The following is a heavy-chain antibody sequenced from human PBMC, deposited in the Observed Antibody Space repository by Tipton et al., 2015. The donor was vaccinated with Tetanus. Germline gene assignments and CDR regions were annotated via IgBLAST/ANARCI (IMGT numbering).Heavy chain of an antibody. V-gene: IGHV3-53*01. CDR1: GFGVSRKY. J-gene: IGHJ4*02. CDR2: TYGDGST. D-gene: IGHD4-17*01. Sequence: SLRLSCAASGFGVSRKYMTWVRQAPGKGLEWVSLTYGDGSTYYADSVKGRFTISRDNSKNTLYLQMSSLRREDTAVYYCASSTVTRWGPGTLVTVSS. CDR3: ASSTVTR.